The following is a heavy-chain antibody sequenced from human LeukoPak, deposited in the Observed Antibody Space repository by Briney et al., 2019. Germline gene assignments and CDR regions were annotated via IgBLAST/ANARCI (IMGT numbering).Heavy chain of an antibody. J-gene: IGHJ4*02. D-gene: IGHD4-23*01. V-gene: IGHV3-74*01. CDR3: TRGNGGNSPFDY. CDR1: GFTFSNSW. CDR2: INTDGSST. Sequence: PGGSLRLSCAASGFTFSNSWMHWVRQTPGKGLVWVSRINTDGSSTSYADSVKGRFTISRDNAENTLYLQMNSLRAEDTAVYYCTRGNGGNSPFDYWGQGTLVTVFS.